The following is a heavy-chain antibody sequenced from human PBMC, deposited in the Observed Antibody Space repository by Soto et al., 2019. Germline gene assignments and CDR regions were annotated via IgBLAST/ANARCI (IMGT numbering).Heavy chain of an antibody. CDR1: GVTFSRYS. CDR3: ARDSVYYFAY. V-gene: IGHV3-21*04. CDR2: ISSSSSYI. Sequence: WGSLRLSCAASGVTFSRYSMNWVRQAPGKGLEWVSSISSSSSYIHYADSVKGRFTISRDNAKTSLYLQMNSLRAEDTAVYYCARDSVYYFAYWGQGTLVTVPS. J-gene: IGHJ4*02. D-gene: IGHD4-4*01.